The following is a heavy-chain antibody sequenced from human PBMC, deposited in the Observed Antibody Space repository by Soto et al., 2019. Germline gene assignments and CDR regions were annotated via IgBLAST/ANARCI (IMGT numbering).Heavy chain of an antibody. D-gene: IGHD3-3*01. J-gene: IGHJ5*02. Sequence: SETLSLTCTVSGGSISSGNNYWSWIRQHPGKGLEWIGYIYYSGSTYYNPSLKSRVTISVDTSKNQFSLKLSSVTAADTAVYYCARWWSGSRQGFDPWGQGTLVTVSS. CDR3: ARWWSGSRQGFDP. CDR2: IYYSGST. V-gene: IGHV4-31*03. CDR1: GGSISSGNNY.